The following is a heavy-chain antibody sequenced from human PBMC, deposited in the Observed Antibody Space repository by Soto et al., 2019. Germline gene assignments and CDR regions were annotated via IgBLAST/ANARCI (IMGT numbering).Heavy chain of an antibody. V-gene: IGHV3-23*01. CDR2: ISGSGGST. J-gene: IGHJ4*02. D-gene: IGHD3-10*01. CDR3: VYKGHGSGFPF. CDR1: GFTFSNYA. Sequence: GGSLRLSCAASGFTFSNYAMSWVRQAPGKGLEWVSAISGSGGSTYYADSVKGRFTISRDNSKNTLYLQMNSLRAEDTAVYYCVYKGHGSGFPFWGQGTLVTVSS.